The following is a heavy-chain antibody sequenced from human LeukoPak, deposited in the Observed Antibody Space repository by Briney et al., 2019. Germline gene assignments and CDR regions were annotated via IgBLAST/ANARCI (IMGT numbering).Heavy chain of an antibody. Sequence: GGSLRLSCAASGFTFDDYAMPWVRQAPGKGLEWVSLISGDGGSTYYADSVKGRFTIFRDNSKNSLYLQMNSLRTEDTALYYCAKDKALSTAVAVGSFDYWGQGTLVTVSS. CDR3: AKDKALSTAVAVGSFDY. V-gene: IGHV3-43*02. J-gene: IGHJ4*02. CDR2: ISGDGGST. D-gene: IGHD6-19*01. CDR1: GFTFDDYA.